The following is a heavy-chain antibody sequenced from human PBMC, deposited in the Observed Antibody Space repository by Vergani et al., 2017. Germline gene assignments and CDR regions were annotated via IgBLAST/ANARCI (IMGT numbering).Heavy chain of an antibody. J-gene: IGHJ4*02. CDR3: ARSIAVADHQDDY. V-gene: IGHV3-30*01. D-gene: IGHD6-19*01. CDR1: GFTFSSYA. CDR2: ISYDGSNK. Sequence: QVQLVESGGGVVQPGRSLRLSCAASGFTFSSYAMHWVRQAPGKGLEWVAVISYDGSNKYYADSVKGRFTISRDNSKNTLYLQMNSLRAEDTAVYYCARSIAVADHQDDYRGQGTLVTVSS.